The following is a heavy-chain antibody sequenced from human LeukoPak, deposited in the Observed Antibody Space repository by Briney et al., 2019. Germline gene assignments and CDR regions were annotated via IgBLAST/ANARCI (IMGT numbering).Heavy chain of an antibody. Sequence: PGGSLRLSCETSGFIFSNCWMTWVRQAPGKGLEWVANIKTDASEKYYADSVKGRFTISRDNAKNSLYLQMNSLRAEDTAVYYFCTQHNRNGWEFPSWGQGTLVTVSS. D-gene: IGHD3-10*01. J-gene: IGHJ1*01. CDR2: IKTDASEK. V-gene: IGHV3-7*01. CDR1: GFIFSNCW. CDR3: CTQHNRNGWEFPS.